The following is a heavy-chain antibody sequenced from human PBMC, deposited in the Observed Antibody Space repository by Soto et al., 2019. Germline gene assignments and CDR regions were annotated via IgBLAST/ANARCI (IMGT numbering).Heavy chain of an antibody. J-gene: IGHJ4*02. D-gene: IGHD2-15*01. CDR1: GGTFSSYA. CDR2: IIPIFGTA. Sequence: AASVKVSCKASGGTFSSYAISWVRQAPGQGLEWMGGIIPIFGTANYAQKFQGRVTITADESTSTAYMELSSLRSEDTAVYCCARGSLLLRLFDYWGQGTLVTVSS. V-gene: IGHV1-69*13. CDR3: ARGSLLLRLFDY.